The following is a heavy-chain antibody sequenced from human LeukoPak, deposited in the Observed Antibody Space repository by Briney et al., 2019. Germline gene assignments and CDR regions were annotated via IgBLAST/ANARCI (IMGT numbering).Heavy chain of an antibody. CDR3: ARESSGSDRIPEDY. CDR1: GYSISSGYY. CDR2: IYHSGST. Sequence: SETLSLTCTVSGYSISSGYYWGWIRPPPGKGLEWIGSIYHSGSTYYNPSLKSRVTISVDTSKNQFSLKLSSVTAADTAVYYCARESSGSDRIPEDYWGQGTLVTVSS. D-gene: IGHD3-10*01. J-gene: IGHJ4*02. V-gene: IGHV4-38-2*02.